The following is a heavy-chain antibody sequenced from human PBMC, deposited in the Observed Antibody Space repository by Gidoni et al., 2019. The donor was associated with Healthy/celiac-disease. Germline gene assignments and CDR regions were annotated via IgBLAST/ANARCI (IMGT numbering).Heavy chain of an antibody. CDR3: AKAPFPRVSLYYFDY. J-gene: IGHJ4*02. V-gene: IGHV3-23*01. Sequence: EVQLLESGGGLVQPGGSLRLSCAASGFTFSSYAMSWVRQAPGKGREWVSAISGSGGSTYYADSVKGRFTISRDNSKNTLYLQMNSLRAEDTAVYYCAKAPFPRVSLYYFDYWGQGTLVTVSS. CDR1: GFTFSSYA. CDR2: ISGSGGST.